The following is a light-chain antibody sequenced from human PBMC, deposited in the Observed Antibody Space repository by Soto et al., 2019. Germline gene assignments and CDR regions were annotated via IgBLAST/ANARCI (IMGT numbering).Light chain of an antibody. CDR2: GAS. CDR1: QSVSSSY. V-gene: IGKV3D-20*02. Sequence: EIVLTQSPDTLSLSPEERATLSCRASQSVSSSYLAWYQQKPGQAPRLLIYGASSRATGIPARFSGSGSGTDFTLTISSLEPEDFAVYYCQQRINWPLTFGGGTKVDIK. J-gene: IGKJ4*01. CDR3: QQRINWPLT.